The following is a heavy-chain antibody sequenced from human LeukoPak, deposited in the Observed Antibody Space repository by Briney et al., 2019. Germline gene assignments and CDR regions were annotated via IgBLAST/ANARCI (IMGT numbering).Heavy chain of an antibody. V-gene: IGHV3-21*01. CDR2: ISASSTYI. Sequence: GGSLRLSCAASGFMFTSYSMNWVRQAQGKGLERVSSISASSTYIFYGDSVKGRFTLSRDNARSSLYLQMNGLRAEDTAVYYCARIAISSLGAYYMDVWGKGTTVTVSS. CDR1: GFMFTSYS. J-gene: IGHJ6*03. CDR3: ARIAISSLGAYYMDV. D-gene: IGHD5-24*01.